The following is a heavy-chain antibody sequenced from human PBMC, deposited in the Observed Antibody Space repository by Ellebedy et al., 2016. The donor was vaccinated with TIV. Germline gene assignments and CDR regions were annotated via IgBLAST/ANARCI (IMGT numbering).Heavy chain of an antibody. Sequence: GGSLRLSXAASGFTFSSYAMSWVRQAPGKGLEWVSAISGSGGSTYYADSVKGRFTISRDNSKNTLYLQMNSLRAEDTAVYYCASFDIVVVPAALDYWGQGTLVTVSS. CDR1: GFTFSSYA. CDR2: ISGSGGST. V-gene: IGHV3-23*01. J-gene: IGHJ4*02. D-gene: IGHD2-2*01. CDR3: ASFDIVVVPAALDY.